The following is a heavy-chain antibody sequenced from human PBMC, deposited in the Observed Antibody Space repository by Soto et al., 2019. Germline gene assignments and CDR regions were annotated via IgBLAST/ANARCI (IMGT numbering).Heavy chain of an antibody. Sequence: EVQLVESGGGLVKPGGSLRLSCAASGFTFSSYSMNWVRQAPGKGLEWVSSISSSSSYIYYADSVKGRFTISRDNAKNSLYLQMNSLRAEDTAVYYCARDLTTVAAGSINFYYWGQGTLVTVSS. D-gene: IGHD6-13*01. V-gene: IGHV3-21*01. CDR1: GFTFSSYS. CDR2: ISSSSSYI. J-gene: IGHJ4*02. CDR3: ARDLTTVAAGSINFYY.